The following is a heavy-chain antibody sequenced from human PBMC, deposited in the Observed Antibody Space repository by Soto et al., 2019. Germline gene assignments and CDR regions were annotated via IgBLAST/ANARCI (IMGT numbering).Heavy chain of an antibody. J-gene: IGHJ4*02. CDR2: IWYDGSNK. D-gene: IGHD6-19*01. V-gene: IGHV3-33*01. Sequence: GGSLRLSCAASGFTFSSYGMHWVRQAPGKGLEWVAVIWYDGSNKYYADSVKGRFTISRDNSKNTLYLQMNSLRAEDTAVYYCARVGYSSGWYSDYWGQGTLVTVSS. CDR1: GFTFSSYG. CDR3: ARVGYSSGWYSDY.